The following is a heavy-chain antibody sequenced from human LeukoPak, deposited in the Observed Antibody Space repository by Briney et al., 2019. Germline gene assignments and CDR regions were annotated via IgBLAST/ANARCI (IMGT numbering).Heavy chain of an antibody. CDR2: FDPEDGET. V-gene: IGHV1-24*01. D-gene: IGHD3-3*01. J-gene: IGHJ4*02. CDR1: GYTLTELS. Sequence: ASVKVSCKVSGYTLTELSMHWVRQAPGKGLEWMGGFDPEDGETIYPQKFQGRVTMTEDTSTDTAYMELSSLRSEDTAVYYCATLTITIFGVVINDYWGQGTLVTVSS. CDR3: ATLTITIFGVVINDY.